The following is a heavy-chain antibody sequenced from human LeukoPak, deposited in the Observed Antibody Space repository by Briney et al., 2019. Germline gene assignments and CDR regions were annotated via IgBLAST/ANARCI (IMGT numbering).Heavy chain of an antibody. D-gene: IGHD3-22*01. V-gene: IGHV1-18*01. Sequence: ASVKVSCKASGYTFTNYGISWVRQAPGPGLEWMGWVSGYNGNTNYAQKLQGRVTMTTDTSTSTAYMELRSLRSDDTAVYYCARDPGGPYDSSGYYFDYWGQGTLVTVSS. CDR2: VSGYNGNT. CDR3: ARDPGGPYDSSGYYFDY. CDR1: GYTFTNYG. J-gene: IGHJ4*02.